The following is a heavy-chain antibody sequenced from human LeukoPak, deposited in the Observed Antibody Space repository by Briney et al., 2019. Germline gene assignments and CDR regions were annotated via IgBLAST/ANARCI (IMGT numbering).Heavy chain of an antibody. J-gene: IGHJ4*02. CDR2: IRYDGTNK. CDR1: GFIFSSYG. D-gene: IGHD1-1*01. Sequence: GGSLRLSCAASGFIFSSYGMHWVRQAPGKGLEWVAFIRYDGTNKYYADSVKGRFTISRDNSKNTLYLQMDTLRAEDTAVYYCAKGSSTNSYYFGSWGPGTLVTVSS. V-gene: IGHV3-30*02. CDR3: AKGSSTNSYYFGS.